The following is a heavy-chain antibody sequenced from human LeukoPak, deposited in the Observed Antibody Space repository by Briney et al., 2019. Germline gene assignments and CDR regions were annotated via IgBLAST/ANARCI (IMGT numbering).Heavy chain of an antibody. CDR1: GFTFNTYD. CDR2: IGRPGDT. D-gene: IGHD3-9*01. CDR3: ARALTGYPGAIDY. V-gene: IGHV3-13*01. J-gene: IGHJ4*02. Sequence: GGSLRLSCAVSGFTFNTYDMHWVRQPSGKGLEWVSAIGRPGDTYYPDSVKGRFTISRENARNSLYLQMNDLRAGDTAVYYCARALTGYPGAIDYWGQGTLVTVSS.